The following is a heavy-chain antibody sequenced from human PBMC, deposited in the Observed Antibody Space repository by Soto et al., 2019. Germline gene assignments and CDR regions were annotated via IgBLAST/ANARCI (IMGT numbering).Heavy chain of an antibody. CDR2: ISYTGCS. J-gene: IGHJ4*02. Sequence: SETLSLTCSFSGDSVTSHYLTWIRQSPEKGLEWIGYISYTGCSHYNPSLKSRLIISVDTSRNQFSLQLTSVTAADAAVYFCATQQVILYYLDYWGQGSLVTVSS. CDR3: ATQQVILYYLDY. V-gene: IGHV4-59*02. D-gene: IGHD6-13*01. CDR1: GDSVTSHY.